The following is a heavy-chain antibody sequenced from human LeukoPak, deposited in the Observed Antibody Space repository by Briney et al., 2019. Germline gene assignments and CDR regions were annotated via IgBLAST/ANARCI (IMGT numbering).Heavy chain of an antibody. D-gene: IGHD6-19*01. V-gene: IGHV1-69*13. J-gene: IGHJ6*02. CDR2: IIPIFGTA. Sequence: ASVKVSCKASGGTFSSYAISWVRQAPGQGLEWMGGIIPIFGTANYAQEFQGRVTITADESTSTAYMELSSLRSEDTAVYYCGRGPQQWLRVYYYYGMDVWGQGTTVTVSS. CDR1: GGTFSSYA. CDR3: GRGPQQWLRVYYYYGMDV.